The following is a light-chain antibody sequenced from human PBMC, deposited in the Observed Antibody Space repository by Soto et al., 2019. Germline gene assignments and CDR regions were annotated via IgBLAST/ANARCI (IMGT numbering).Light chain of an antibody. Sequence: EIVLTRSPGTLSLSLGERATLSCRASQSVSSSYLAWYQQKPGQAPRLLIYGASSRATGIPDRFSGSGSGTDFTLTISRLEPEDFAVYYCQQYGSSPPYTFGQGTKLEIK. CDR2: GAS. V-gene: IGKV3-20*01. J-gene: IGKJ2*01. CDR3: QQYGSSPPYT. CDR1: QSVSSSY.